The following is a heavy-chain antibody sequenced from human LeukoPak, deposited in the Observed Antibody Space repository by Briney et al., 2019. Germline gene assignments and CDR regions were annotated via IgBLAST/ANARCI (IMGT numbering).Heavy chain of an antibody. V-gene: IGHV1-46*01. Sequence: ASVKVSCKASGYTFTSYYMHWVRQAPGQGLEWMGIINPSGGSTSYAQKFQGRVTMTRDTFTSTVYMELSSLRSEDTAVYYCARDRTESSSSGWSYYYYYGMDVWGQGTTVTVSS. D-gene: IGHD6-19*01. J-gene: IGHJ6*02. CDR1: GYTFTSYY. CDR2: INPSGGST. CDR3: ARDRTESSSSGWSYYYYYGMDV.